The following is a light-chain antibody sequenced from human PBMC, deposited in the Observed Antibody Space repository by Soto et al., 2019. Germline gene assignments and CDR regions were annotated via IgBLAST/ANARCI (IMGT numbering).Light chain of an antibody. CDR1: SSNIGTNT. CDR2: TNN. Sequence: QSVLTQPPSVSGAPGQRVTISCTGSSSNIGTNTVNWYQQLPGTAPRLLIYTNNQRPSGVPQRFSGSKTGTSASLAIGGLQSEDGADYYCAAWDDSLGAYVFGTGTKVTVL. J-gene: IGLJ1*01. CDR3: AAWDDSLGAYV. V-gene: IGLV1-44*01.